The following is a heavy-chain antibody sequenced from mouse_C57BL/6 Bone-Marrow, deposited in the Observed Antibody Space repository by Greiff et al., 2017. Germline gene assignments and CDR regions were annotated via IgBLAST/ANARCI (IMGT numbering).Heavy chain of an antibody. Sequence: VQLMESGPGLVAPSQSLSLTCTVSGFSLTSYAISWVRQPPGKGLEWLGVIRTGGGTNYNSALKSRLSISKDNSKSQVYLKMNRLQTDDTASYYSARKSDYDYGGCAYWGQGTLVTVSA. V-gene: IGHV2-9-1*01. CDR2: IRTGGGT. J-gene: IGHJ3*01. CDR1: GFSLTSYA. CDR3: ARKSDYDYGGCAY. D-gene: IGHD2-4*01.